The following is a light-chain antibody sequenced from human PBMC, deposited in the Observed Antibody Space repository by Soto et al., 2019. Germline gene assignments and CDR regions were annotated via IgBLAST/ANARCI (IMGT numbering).Light chain of an antibody. CDR3: QKYDSSPWT. J-gene: IGKJ1*01. CDR1: QSVSSSF. V-gene: IGKV3-20*01. CDR2: GVS. Sequence: EIVLTQSPGTLSLSPGERATLSCRASQSVSSSFLAWYQHKPGQAPRLLIYGVSSRATGIPDRFSGSVSGIVFSLNISRLDPDDFAVYYCQKYDSSPWTFGQGNKVEIK.